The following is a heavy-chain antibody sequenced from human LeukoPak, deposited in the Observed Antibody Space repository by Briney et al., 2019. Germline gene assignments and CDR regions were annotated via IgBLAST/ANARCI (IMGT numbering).Heavy chain of an antibody. V-gene: IGHV1-46*01. J-gene: IGHJ4*02. CDR3: ARGQGIAAAGIFDY. Sequence: ASVKVSCKASGYTFTSYYMHWVRQAPGQGLEWMGVINPSGGSTSYSQKFQGRVTMTRDMSTSTVYMELSSLRSEDTAMYYCARGQGIAAAGIFDYWGQGTLVTVSS. D-gene: IGHD6-13*01. CDR1: GYTFTSYY. CDR2: INPSGGST.